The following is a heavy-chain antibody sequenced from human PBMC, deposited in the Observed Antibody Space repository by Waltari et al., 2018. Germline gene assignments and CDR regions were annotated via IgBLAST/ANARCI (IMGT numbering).Heavy chain of an antibody. V-gene: IGHV3-23*03. CDR1: GFTFSSYA. CDR2: IYSGGSST. Sequence: EVQLLESGGGLVQPGGSLRLSCAASGFTFSSYAMSWVRQAPGKGLEWVSVIYSGGSSTYYADSVKGRFTISRDNSKNTLYLQMNSLRAEDTAVYYCAKDLIAAAGAFDIWGQGTMVTVSS. J-gene: IGHJ3*02. CDR3: AKDLIAAAGAFDI. D-gene: IGHD6-13*01.